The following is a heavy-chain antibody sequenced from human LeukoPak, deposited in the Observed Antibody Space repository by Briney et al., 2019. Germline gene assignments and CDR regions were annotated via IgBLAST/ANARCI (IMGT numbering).Heavy chain of an antibody. J-gene: IGHJ6*03. V-gene: IGHV3-21*01. D-gene: IGHD1-26*01. CDR3: ARATWDPNYYYYMDV. CDR1: GISFSNYS. Sequence: AGGSLRLSCAASGISFSNYSMNWVRQAPGKGLEWVSSISSSSSYIYYADSVKGRFTISRDNAKNSLFLQMNSLRAEDTAVYFCARATWDPNYYYYMDVWGKGTTVTISS. CDR2: ISSSSSYI.